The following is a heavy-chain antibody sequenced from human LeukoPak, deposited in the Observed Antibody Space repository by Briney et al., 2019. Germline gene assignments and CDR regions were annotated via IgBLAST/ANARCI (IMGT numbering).Heavy chain of an antibody. V-gene: IGHV4-59*08. CDR3: ARRPDGTSHFDY. CDR1: GGSIRSYF. D-gene: IGHD6-6*01. Sequence: SETLSLTRTVSGGSIRSYFWSWIRQPPGKGLEWIGYVYYSGSTNYNPSLKSRVTISVDTSKKQFSLKLSSVTAADTAVYYCARRPDGTSHFDYWGQGTLVTVSS. J-gene: IGHJ4*02. CDR2: VYYSGST.